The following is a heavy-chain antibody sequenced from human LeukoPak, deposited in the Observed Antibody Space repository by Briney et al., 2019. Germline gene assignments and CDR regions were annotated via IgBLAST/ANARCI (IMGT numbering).Heavy chain of an antibody. J-gene: IGHJ5*02. CDR3: ARDACTNNNCYWWFAP. CDR1: GFTFTSYG. D-gene: IGHD2-2*01. Sequence: PGGSLRLSCAASGFTFTSYGFHWVRQAPGKGLEWVAVIWYDDSKKYYADSVKGRFTFSRDNSKNTLYLQMNSLRAEDTAVYYCARDACTNNNCYWWFAPRGQGTLVTVSS. CDR2: IWYDDSKK. V-gene: IGHV3-33*01.